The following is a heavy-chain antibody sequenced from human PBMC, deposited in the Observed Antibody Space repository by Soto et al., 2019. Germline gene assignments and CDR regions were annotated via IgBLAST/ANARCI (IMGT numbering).Heavy chain of an antibody. J-gene: IGHJ5*02. CDR2: ISHTGST. V-gene: IGHV4-30-2*01. D-gene: IGHD3-16*01. CDR3: ARAVAPYLGTWFDP. CDR1: GGSISSGNSYS. Sequence: QLQLQESGSGLVKPSQTLSLTCAVSGGSISSGNSYSWSWIRQPLGKGLEWIGSISHTGSTSYNPSLQGRVSMSVDKSKNQFSLKLSSVTAADMAVYFCARAVAPYLGTWFDPWGQGTLVSVSS.